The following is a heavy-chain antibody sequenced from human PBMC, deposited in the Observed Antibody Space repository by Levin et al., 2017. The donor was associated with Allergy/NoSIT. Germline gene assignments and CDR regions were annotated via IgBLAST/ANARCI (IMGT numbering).Heavy chain of an antibody. CDR2: INHSGST. J-gene: IGHJ4*02. CDR3: ARWDSSGYLPFDY. D-gene: IGHD3-22*01. CDR1: GGSFSGYY. Sequence: SETLSLTCAVYGGSFSGYYWSWIRQPPGKGLEWIGEINHSGSTNYNPSLKSRVTISVDTSKNQFSLKLSSVTAADTAVYYCARWDSSGYLPFDYWGQGTLVTVSS. V-gene: IGHV4-34*01.